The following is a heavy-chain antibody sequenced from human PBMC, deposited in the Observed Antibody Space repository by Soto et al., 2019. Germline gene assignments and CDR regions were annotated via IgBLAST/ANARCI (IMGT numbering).Heavy chain of an antibody. Sequence: PGGSLRLSCAASEFTFSSYAMHWVRQAPGRGLEWVALISFDGKNEYYADSVKGRFTIARDNSRNMVYLEMNGLRPDDTATYFCARPFPRWCYNNCMAAWGHGTKGTVA. CDR3: ARPFPRWCYNNCMAA. CDR2: ISFDGKNE. J-gene: IGHJ6*02. V-gene: IGHV3-30*04. D-gene: IGHD2-21*01. CDR1: EFTFSSYA.